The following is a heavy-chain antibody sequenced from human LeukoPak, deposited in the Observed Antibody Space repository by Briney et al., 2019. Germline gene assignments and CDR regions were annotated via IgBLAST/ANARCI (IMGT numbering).Heavy chain of an antibody. CDR1: GFTFSSYG. CDR2: IRYDGSNK. CDR3: AKDPSGYYDSSGYYSD. D-gene: IGHD3-22*01. J-gene: IGHJ4*02. Sequence: GGSLRLSCAASGFTFSSYGMHWVRQAPGKGLDWLAFIRYDGSNKYYADSVKGRFTISRDNSKNTLYLQMNSLRAEDTAVYYCAKDPSGYYDSSGYYSDWGQGTLVTVSS. V-gene: IGHV3-30*02.